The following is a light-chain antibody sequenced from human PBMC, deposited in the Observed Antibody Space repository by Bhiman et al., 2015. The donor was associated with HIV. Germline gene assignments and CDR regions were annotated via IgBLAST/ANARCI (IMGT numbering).Light chain of an antibody. J-gene: IGLJ1*01. CDR1: KLGDKY. V-gene: IGLV3-1*01. CDR3: CAYTDTITRV. CDR2: QDN. Sequence: SYELTQPPSVSVSPGQTASITCSGDKLGDKYVCWYQQKPGQSPVLVMYQDNKRPSGIPDRFSGSSSGNTASLTITGAQAEDEADYYCCAYTDTITRVFGTGTKVTVL.